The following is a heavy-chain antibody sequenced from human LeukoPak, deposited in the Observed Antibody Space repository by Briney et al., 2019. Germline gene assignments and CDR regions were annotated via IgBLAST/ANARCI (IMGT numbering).Heavy chain of an antibody. Sequence: GGSLRLSCAASGFTFSSYSMNWVRQAPGKGLEWVSSISSSSSYIYYADSVKDRFTISRDNAKNSLYLQMNSLRAEDTAVYYCARDNGPSGSYPGGFDYWGQGTLVTVSS. CDR3: ARDNGPSGSYPGGFDY. D-gene: IGHD1-26*01. CDR2: ISSSSSYI. CDR1: GFTFSSYS. V-gene: IGHV3-21*01. J-gene: IGHJ4*02.